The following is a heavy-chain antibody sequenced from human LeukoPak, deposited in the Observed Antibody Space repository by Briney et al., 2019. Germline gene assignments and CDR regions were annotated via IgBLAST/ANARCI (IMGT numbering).Heavy chain of an antibody. V-gene: IGHV4-31*03. J-gene: IGHJ4*02. CDR3: ASNYDSSGYYGFDY. CDR2: IYYSEST. D-gene: IGHD3-22*01. CDR1: GGSISSVGYY. Sequence: SQTLSLTCTVSGGSISSVGYYWSWIRQHPGKGLEWIGYIYYSESTYYNPSLNSRVTISVDTSNNQFSLKLSSVTAADTAVYYCASNYDSSGYYGFDYWGQGTLVTVSS.